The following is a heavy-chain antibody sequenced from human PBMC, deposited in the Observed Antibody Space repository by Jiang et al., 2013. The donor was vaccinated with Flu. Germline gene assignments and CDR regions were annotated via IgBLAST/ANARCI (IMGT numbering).Heavy chain of an antibody. CDR1: GGTVKNHG. D-gene: IGHD3-10*01. V-gene: IGHV1-69*17. CDR2: TIPMFEIT. J-gene: IGHJ5*02. CDR3: ARDPSDYYGSGSFFPLDQ. Sequence: SGAEVKKPGSSVTVFCKASGGTVKNHGVSWVRQAPGQGLEWMGGTIPMFEITNYAQKFQGRVTITADKSTGTVYMELSSLTSEDTAIYYCARDPSDYYGSGSFFPLDQWGQGDPGHRLL.